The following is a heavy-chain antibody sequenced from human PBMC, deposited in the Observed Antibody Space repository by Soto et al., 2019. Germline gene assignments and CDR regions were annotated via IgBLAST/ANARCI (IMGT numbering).Heavy chain of an antibody. V-gene: IGHV1-8*01. CDR2: MNPNSGNT. CDR3: ARRLVGDYCFLLASYWYFDL. D-gene: IGHD4-17*01. J-gene: IGHJ2*01. Sequence: QVQLVQSGAEVKKPGASVKVSCKASGYTFTSYDINWVRQATGQGLEWMGWMNPNSGNTGYAQKFQVRVTMNRNTSISTAYMELSSLRSEDTAVYYCARRLVGDYCFLLASYWYFDLWGRGTLVTVSS. CDR1: GYTFTSYD.